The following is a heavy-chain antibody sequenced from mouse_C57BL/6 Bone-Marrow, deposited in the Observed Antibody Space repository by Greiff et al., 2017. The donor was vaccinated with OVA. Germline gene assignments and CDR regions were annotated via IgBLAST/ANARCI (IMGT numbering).Heavy chain of an antibody. Sequence: VQLQQPGAELVKPGASVKLSCKASGYTFTSYWMHWVKQRPGRGLEWIGRIDPNSGGTKYNEKFKSKATLTVDKPSSTAYMQLSSLTSEDSAVYDCTRAYPTPYYYAMDYWGQGTSVTVSS. CDR3: TRAYPTPYYYAMDY. V-gene: IGHV1-72*01. D-gene: IGHD1-1*01. CDR1: GYTFTSYW. CDR2: IDPNSGGT. J-gene: IGHJ4*01.